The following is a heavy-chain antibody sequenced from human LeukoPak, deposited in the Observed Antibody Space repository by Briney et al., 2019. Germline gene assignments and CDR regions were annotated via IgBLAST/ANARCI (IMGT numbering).Heavy chain of an antibody. CDR3: AMARGSKSSLGFEY. Sequence: GASVRVSCKASGYTFTSYYMHWVRQAPGQGLEWMGIINPSGGSTTYAQKFQGRVTMTRDTSTSTVYMELNSLISEDTAIYYCAMARGSKSSLGFEYWGQGTLVTVSS. J-gene: IGHJ4*02. V-gene: IGHV1-46*01. CDR2: INPSGGST. D-gene: IGHD6-6*01. CDR1: GYTFTSYY.